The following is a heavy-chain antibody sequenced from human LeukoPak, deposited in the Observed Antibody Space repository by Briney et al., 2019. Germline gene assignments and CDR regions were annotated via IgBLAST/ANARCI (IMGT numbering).Heavy chain of an antibody. J-gene: IGHJ1*01. Sequence: SETLSLTCGVSGGSFNDYYWTWIRQTPGEGLEWIGQTNHRGSSSYNPSLQSRVTLSIDTSRAQFSLKVTSVTAADTAVYYCARKAGGHSYEYANVILYWGQGTPVVVSP. CDR1: GGSFNDYY. CDR2: TNHRGSS. CDR3: ARKAGGHSYEYANVILY. D-gene: IGHD5-18*01. V-gene: IGHV4-34*01.